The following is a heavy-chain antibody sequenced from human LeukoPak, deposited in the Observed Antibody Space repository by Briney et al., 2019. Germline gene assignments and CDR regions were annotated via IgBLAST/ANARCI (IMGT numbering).Heavy chain of an antibody. CDR2: ISPDGSTI. J-gene: IGHJ4*02. D-gene: IGHD6-13*01. CDR1: GFTFSGYW. CDR3: ARSLFSSSQHFDY. V-gene: IGHV3-74*01. Sequence: PGGSLRLSCEASGFTFSGYWMHWVRQAPGKGLVWVSRISPDGSTISYADSVKGRFTISRDDSKNTLYVQMNSLRADDTAVYYCARSLFSSSQHFDYWGQGTLVTVSS.